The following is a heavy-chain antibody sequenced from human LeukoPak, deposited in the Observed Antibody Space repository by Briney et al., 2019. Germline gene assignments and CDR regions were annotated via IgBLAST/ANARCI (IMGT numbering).Heavy chain of an antibody. J-gene: IGHJ5*02. V-gene: IGHV4-34*01. D-gene: IGHD6-13*01. Sequence: SETLSLTCAVYGGSFSGYYWNWIRQPPGKGLEWIGEINHSGSTNYNPSLKSRVTISVDTSKNQFSLKLSSVTAADTAVYYCARVRLYSSSVCGIVWFDPWGQGTLVTVSS. CDR2: INHSGST. CDR1: GGSFSGYY. CDR3: ARVRLYSSSVCGIVWFDP.